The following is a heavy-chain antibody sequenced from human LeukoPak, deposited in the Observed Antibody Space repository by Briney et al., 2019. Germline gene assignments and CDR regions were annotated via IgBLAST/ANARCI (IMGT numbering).Heavy chain of an antibody. Sequence: GGSLRLSCAASGFTFSNAWMSGVRQAPGKGLEGGGRIKSKTDGGIKNYAAPVNGRFTISRDDSKNTLYMQMNSLKTDDTAVYYCTTESNYDQDAFDIWGQGTMVTVSS. J-gene: IGHJ3*02. CDR2: IKSKTDGGIK. D-gene: IGHD3-22*01. CDR1: GFTFSNAW. CDR3: TTESNYDQDAFDI. V-gene: IGHV3-15*06.